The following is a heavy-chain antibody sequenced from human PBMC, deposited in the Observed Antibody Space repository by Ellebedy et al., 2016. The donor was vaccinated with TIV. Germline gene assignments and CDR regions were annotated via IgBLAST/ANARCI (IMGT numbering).Heavy chain of an antibody. Sequence: SGPTLVKPTQTLTLTCTFSGFSLSTSGMCVSWIRQPPGKALEWLARIDWDDDKYYSTSLKTRLTISTDTSKNQVVLTMTNMDPVDTATYYCARTIPYSSSSQYRYDAFDMWGQGTMVTVAS. J-gene: IGHJ3*02. D-gene: IGHD6-6*01. CDR2: IDWDDDK. CDR1: GFSLSTSGMC. CDR3: ARTIPYSSSSQYRYDAFDM. V-gene: IGHV2-70*11.